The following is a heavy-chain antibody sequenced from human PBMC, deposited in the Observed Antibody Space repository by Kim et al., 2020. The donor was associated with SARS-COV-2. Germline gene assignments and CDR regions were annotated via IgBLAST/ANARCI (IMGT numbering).Heavy chain of an antibody. Sequence: GSTYYADSVKGRFTISRDNSKNTLYLQMNSLRAEDTAVYYCAKSQAAFDYWGQGTLVTVSS. CDR3: AKSQAAFDY. CDR2: GST. V-gene: IGHV3-23*01. J-gene: IGHJ4*02.